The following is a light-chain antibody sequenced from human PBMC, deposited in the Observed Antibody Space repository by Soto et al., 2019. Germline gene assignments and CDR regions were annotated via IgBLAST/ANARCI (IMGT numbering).Light chain of an antibody. CDR2: DAS. CDR3: QQRSNWEGLT. V-gene: IGKV3-11*01. CDR1: QSVSSY. J-gene: IGKJ4*01. Sequence: EIVLTQSPATLSLSPGERATLSCRASQSVSSYLAWYQQKPGQAPRLLIYDASNRATGIPARFSGSGSGTDVTLPISSLEPEDFAVYYCQQRSNWEGLTFGGGTKVEIK.